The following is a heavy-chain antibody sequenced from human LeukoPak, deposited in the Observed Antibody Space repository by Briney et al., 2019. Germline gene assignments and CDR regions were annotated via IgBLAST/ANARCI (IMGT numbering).Heavy chain of an antibody. V-gene: IGHV1-8*01. D-gene: IGHD7-27*01. CDR1: GYTFTSYD. CDR2: RSPNSGDT. J-gene: IGHJ4*02. CDR3: ARGPPNCGYDY. Sequence: GASVKVSCMASGYTFTSYDFNWVRQAAGRRPEWVGWRSPNSGDTGYAQKVQDRVTMTRNTSISTAYMELSSLRSDDTAVYYCARGPPNCGYDYWGPGTLVTVSS.